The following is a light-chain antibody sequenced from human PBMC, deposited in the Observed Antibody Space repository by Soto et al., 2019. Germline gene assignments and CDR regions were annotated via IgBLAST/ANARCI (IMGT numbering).Light chain of an antibody. V-gene: IGKV3-20*01. Sequence: ETVLTQSPGTLSLSPGERATLFCRASRSVSSSYLAWYQQKPGQAPRLLIYGASSRATGIPDRFSGSGSGTDFPLPISRLEPEDFAVYYCQHYGSSPPSWTFGQGTKVEIK. CDR3: QHYGSSPPSWT. J-gene: IGKJ1*01. CDR1: RSVSSSY. CDR2: GAS.